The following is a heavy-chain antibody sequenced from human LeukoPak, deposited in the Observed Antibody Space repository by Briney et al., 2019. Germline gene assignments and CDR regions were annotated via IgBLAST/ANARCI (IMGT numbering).Heavy chain of an antibody. V-gene: IGHV1-69*13. CDR2: IIPIFGSS. CDR3: ARVTHTELSTWFDP. Sequence: SVKVSCKASGGTFNNYAINWVRQAPGRGLEWMGGIIPIFGSSNYAQKFQGRVTITADESTTTAYMELSSLRSEDTAVYYCARVTHTELSTWFDPWGQGTLVTVSS. CDR1: GGTFNNYA. J-gene: IGHJ5*02. D-gene: IGHD5-18*01.